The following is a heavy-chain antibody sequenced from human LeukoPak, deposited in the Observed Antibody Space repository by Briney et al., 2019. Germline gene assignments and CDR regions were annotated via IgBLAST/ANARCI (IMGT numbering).Heavy chain of an antibody. D-gene: IGHD3-10*01. CDR1: GFTFSSYG. V-gene: IGHV3-30*02. CDR3: AKDRAFGQFLWGNDY. CDR2: IRNDGSDK. J-gene: IGHJ4*02. Sequence: PGRSLRLSCAASGFTFSSYGMHWVRQAPGKGLEWEAFIRNDGSDKYYAVSVKGRFTISRDNSKNTLYLQMNSLRAEDTALYYCAKDRAFGQFLWGNDYWGQGTLVTVSS.